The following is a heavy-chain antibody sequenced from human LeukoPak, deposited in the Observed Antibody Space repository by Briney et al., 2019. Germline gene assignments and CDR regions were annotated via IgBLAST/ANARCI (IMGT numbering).Heavy chain of an antibody. Sequence: SVKVSCKASGGTFSSYAISWVRQASGQGLEWMGGIIPIFGTANYAQKFQGRVTITADESTSTAYMELSSLRSEDTAVYYCAREWRYYDSSGYYDSYYFAYWGQGTLVTVSS. CDR2: IIPIFGTA. V-gene: IGHV1-69*13. CDR3: AREWRYYDSSGYYDSYYFAY. D-gene: IGHD3-22*01. CDR1: GGTFSSYA. J-gene: IGHJ4*02.